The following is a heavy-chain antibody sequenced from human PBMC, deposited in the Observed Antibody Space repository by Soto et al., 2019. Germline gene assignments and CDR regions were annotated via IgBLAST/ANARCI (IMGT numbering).Heavy chain of an antibody. V-gene: IGHV3-74*01. CDR1: GFTFSRYW. CDR2: FNSAGSCT. D-gene: IGHD2-2*01. Sequence: EVQMVESGGGLVQPGGSLRLSCVASGFTFSRYWMHWVRQAPGKGLVWVSRFNSAGSCTYYPSSVKGRLTISRDNAKNTPYQTMNSLRAEDTAVYYCATAVPFDYWGQGTLVTVSS. J-gene: IGHJ4*02. CDR3: ATAVPFDY.